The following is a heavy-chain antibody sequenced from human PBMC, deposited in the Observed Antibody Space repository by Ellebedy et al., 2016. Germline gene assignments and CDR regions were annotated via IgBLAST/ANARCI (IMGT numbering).Heavy chain of an antibody. CDR3: ARRGSDEDFFEY. CDR2: IYPGDSDT. D-gene: IGHD2-21*02. V-gene: IGHV5-51*01. J-gene: IGHJ4*02. Sequence: GESLKICCKYSGYTFTTYWIGWVRQMPGKGLEWMGIIYPGDSDTRYSPSFQGQVTISADKSISTAYLQWSSLKASDTAMYYCARRGSDEDFFEYWGPGTLVTVSS. CDR1: GYTFTTYW.